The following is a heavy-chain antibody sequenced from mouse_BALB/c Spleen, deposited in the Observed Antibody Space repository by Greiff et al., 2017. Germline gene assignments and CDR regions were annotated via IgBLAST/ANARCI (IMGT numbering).Heavy chain of an antibody. Sequence: VQLKESGAELVKPGASVKLSCTASGFNIKDTYMHWVKQRPEQGLEWIGRIDPANGNTKYDPKFQGKATITADTSSNTAYLQLSSLTSEDTAVYYCARDWDAYYFDYWGQGTTLTVSS. D-gene: IGHD4-1*01. CDR2: IDPANGNT. J-gene: IGHJ2*01. CDR1: GFNIKDTY. V-gene: IGHV14-3*02. CDR3: ARDWDAYYFDY.